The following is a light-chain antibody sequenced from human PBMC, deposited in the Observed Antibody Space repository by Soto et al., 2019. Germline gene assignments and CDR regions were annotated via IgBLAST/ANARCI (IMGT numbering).Light chain of an antibody. V-gene: IGKV3-20*01. CDR3: QQCGSLRRT. Sequence: EIVLTQSPGTLSLSPGERPTLSCRASESVTSDCLAWYRQRPGQAPRLLIYGASTRATGTPDRISGSGSGTDFTLTISRLEPEDFAVYFCQQCGSLRRTFGQGTRLEIK. J-gene: IGKJ1*01. CDR2: GAS. CDR1: ESVTSDC.